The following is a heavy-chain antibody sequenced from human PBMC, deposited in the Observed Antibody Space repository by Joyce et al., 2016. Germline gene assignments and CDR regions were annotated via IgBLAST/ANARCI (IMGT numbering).Heavy chain of an antibody. D-gene: IGHD3-3*01. Sequence: EVQLVESGGVVVQPGGSLRLSCAASGFHFDDYTMHWVRQAPGKGLEWVSLISWDGGSTYYADSVKGRFTISRDNSKNSLYLQMNSLRTEDTALYYCAKDRGGFGVVISSYLDYWGQGTLVTVSS. CDR1: GFHFDDYT. V-gene: IGHV3-43*01. CDR3: AKDRGGFGVVISSYLDY. J-gene: IGHJ4*02. CDR2: ISWDGGST.